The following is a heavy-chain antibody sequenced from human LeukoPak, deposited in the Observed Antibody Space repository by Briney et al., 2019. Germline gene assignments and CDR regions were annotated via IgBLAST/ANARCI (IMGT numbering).Heavy chain of an antibody. CDR1: GGTFSSYA. D-gene: IGHD4-11*01. CDR3: ARNPSINYSNPPFYYYYMDV. Sequence: ASVKVSCKASGGTFSSYAISWVRQAPGQGLEWMGGIIPIFGTANYAQKFQGRVTITTDESTSTAYMELSSLRSEDTAVYYCARNPSINYSNPPFYYYYMDVWGKGTTVTVSS. V-gene: IGHV1-69*05. CDR2: IIPIFGTA. J-gene: IGHJ6*03.